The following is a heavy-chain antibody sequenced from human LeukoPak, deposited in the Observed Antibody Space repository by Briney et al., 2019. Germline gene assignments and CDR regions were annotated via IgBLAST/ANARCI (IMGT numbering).Heavy chain of an antibody. J-gene: IGHJ6*03. Sequence: GGSLRLSCAASGFSFSSYGMHWVRQAPGKGLEWVAFIRYDGSNKYYADSVKGRFTISRDNSKNTLYLQMNSLRVDDTAVYYCAKDGSVAGTYYFYYYMDVWGKGTTVTISS. D-gene: IGHD6-19*01. CDR3: AKDGSVAGTYYFYYYMDV. CDR2: IRYDGSNK. CDR1: GFSFSSYG. V-gene: IGHV3-30*02.